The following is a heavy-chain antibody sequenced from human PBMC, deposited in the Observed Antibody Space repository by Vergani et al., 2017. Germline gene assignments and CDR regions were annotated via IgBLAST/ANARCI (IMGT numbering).Heavy chain of an antibody. V-gene: IGHV3-48*03. CDR3: ARTGLFDY. CDR1: GFTFSSYE. Sequence: EVQLVESGGDLVQPGGSLRLSCAASGFTFSSYEMNWVRQAPGKGLEWVSYISSSGGTIYYADSVKGRFTISRDNAKNSLYLQMNGLRAEDTAVYYCARTGLFDYWGQGTLVTVSS. D-gene: IGHD1-14*01. J-gene: IGHJ4*02. CDR2: ISSSGGTI.